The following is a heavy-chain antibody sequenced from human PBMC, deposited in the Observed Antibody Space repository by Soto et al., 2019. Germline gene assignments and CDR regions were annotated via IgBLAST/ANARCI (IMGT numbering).Heavy chain of an antibody. CDR1: GYTLTELS. D-gene: IGHD3-22*01. Sequence: ATVKVSCKVSGYTLTELSMHWVRQAPGKGLEWMGGFDPEDGETIYAQKFQGRVTMTEDTSTDTAYMELSSLRSEDTAVYYCATDWYYYDSSGAGVWGQGTMVTVSS. CDR2: FDPEDGET. J-gene: IGHJ3*01. CDR3: ATDWYYYDSSGAGV. V-gene: IGHV1-24*01.